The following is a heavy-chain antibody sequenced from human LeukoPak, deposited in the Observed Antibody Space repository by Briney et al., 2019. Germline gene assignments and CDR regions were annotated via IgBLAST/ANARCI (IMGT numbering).Heavy chain of an antibody. V-gene: IGHV3-7*03. CDR3: ARVSSWSGDY. Sequence: PGGSLRLSCAASGFTFSSYAMSWVRQAPGKGLEWVANIKQDGSEKYYVDSVKGRFTISRDNAKNSLYLQMNSLRAEDTAVYYCARVSSWSGDYWGQGTLVTVSS. D-gene: IGHD6-13*01. J-gene: IGHJ4*02. CDR2: IKQDGSEK. CDR1: GFTFSSYA.